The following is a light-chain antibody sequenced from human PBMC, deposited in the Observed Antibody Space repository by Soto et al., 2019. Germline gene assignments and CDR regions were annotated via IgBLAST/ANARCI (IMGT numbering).Light chain of an antibody. Sequence: IQLTQSPSTLSASVGDRVTITCRASQGIGTALAWYHQRPGNSPDLLVYDASTLQSGVPSRFCGSGSETDFSLTISGLQPEDFGHYYCQQFNTKPLTFGGGTRVEIK. V-gene: IGKV1-13*02. CDR3: QQFNTKPLT. CDR2: DAS. CDR1: QGIGTA. J-gene: IGKJ4*01.